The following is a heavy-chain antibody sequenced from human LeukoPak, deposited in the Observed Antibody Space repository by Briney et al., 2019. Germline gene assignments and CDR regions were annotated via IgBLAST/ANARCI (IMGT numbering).Heavy chain of an antibody. D-gene: IGHD2-15*01. CDR1: GGTFSSYA. Sequence: SVKVSCKASGGTFSSYAISWVRQAPGQGLEWMGGIIPIFCTANYAKKFQGRVTITADESTSTAYMELSSLRSEDTAVYYCASPRGLDCSGGSCYWDAFDIWGQGTMVTVSS. V-gene: IGHV1-69*01. CDR2: IIPIFCTA. CDR3: ASPRGLDCSGGSCYWDAFDI. J-gene: IGHJ3*02.